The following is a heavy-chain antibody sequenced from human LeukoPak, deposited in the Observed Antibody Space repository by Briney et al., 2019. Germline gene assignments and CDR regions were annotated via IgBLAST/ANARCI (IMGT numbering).Heavy chain of an antibody. CDR3: ARDGWIQLGSYYYYYMDV. D-gene: IGHD5-18*01. CDR1: GFTFSSYW. J-gene: IGHJ6*03. Sequence: PGGSLRLSCAASGFTFSSYWMSWVRQAPGKGLEWVANIKQVGSEKYYVDSVKGRFSSSRDNAKNSLYLQMNSLRAEDTAVYYCARDGWIQLGSYYYYYMDVWGKGTTVTVSS. V-gene: IGHV3-7*01. CDR2: IKQVGSEK.